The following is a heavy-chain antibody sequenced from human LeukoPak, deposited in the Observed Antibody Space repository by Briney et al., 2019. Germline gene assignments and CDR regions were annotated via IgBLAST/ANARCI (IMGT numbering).Heavy chain of an antibody. CDR3: ARRPVRGVVYYYYYYMDV. CDR1: GGSFSGYY. V-gene: IGHV4-34*01. D-gene: IGHD3-10*01. Sequence: NPSETLSLTCAVYGGSFSGYYWSWIRQPPGKGLEWIGEINHSGSTNYNPSLKSRVTISVDTSKNQFSLKLSSVTAADTAVYYCARRPVRGVVYYYYYYMDVWGKGTTVTISS. CDR2: INHSGST. J-gene: IGHJ6*03.